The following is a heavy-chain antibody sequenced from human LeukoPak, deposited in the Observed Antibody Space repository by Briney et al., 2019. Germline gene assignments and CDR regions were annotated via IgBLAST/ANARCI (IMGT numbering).Heavy chain of an antibody. J-gene: IGHJ4*02. CDR2: FDPEDGET. Sequence: ASVKVSCKVSGYTLTELSMHWVRQAPGKGLELMGGFDPEDGETIYAQKFQGRVTMTEDTSTDTAYMELSSLRSEDTAVYYCATVPRYNWNYDYWGQGTLVTVSS. V-gene: IGHV1-24*01. D-gene: IGHD1-20*01. CDR3: ATVPRYNWNYDY. CDR1: GYTLTELS.